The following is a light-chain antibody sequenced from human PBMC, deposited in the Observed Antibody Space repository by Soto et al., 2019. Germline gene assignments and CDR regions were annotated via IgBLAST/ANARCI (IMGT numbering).Light chain of an antibody. CDR3: ASHGNSRV. CDR2: EVN. CDR1: SSDVGAYNY. J-gene: IGLJ3*02. Sequence: QSVLTQPPSASGSPGQSVAISCTGTSSDVGAYNYVSWYQQHPGKAPRLIIYEVNKRPSGVPDRFSGSKSGNTASLTVSGLQAEDEADYSCASHGNSRVFGGGTKLTVL. V-gene: IGLV2-8*01.